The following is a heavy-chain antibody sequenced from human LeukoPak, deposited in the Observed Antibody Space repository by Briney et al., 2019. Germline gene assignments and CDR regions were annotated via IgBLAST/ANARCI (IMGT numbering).Heavy chain of an antibody. V-gene: IGHV4-59*01. CDR2: IYYSGST. J-gene: IGHJ4*02. CDR3: ASGYSYGDLHPGYDY. D-gene: IGHD5-18*01. CDR1: GGSISSYY. Sequence: TSETLSLTCTVSGGSISSYYWSWIRQPPGKGLEWIGYIYYSGSTNYNPSLKSRVTISVDTSKNQFSLKLSSVTAADTAVYYCASGYSYGDLHPGYDYWGQGTLVTVSS.